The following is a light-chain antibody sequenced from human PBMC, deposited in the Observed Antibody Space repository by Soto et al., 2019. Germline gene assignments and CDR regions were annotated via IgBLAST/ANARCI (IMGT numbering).Light chain of an antibody. CDR2: GAS. CDR1: QSVSIN. CDR3: QQYNNWPPLT. V-gene: IGKV3-15*01. J-gene: IGKJ4*01. Sequence: EIVMTQSPATLSVSPGESATLSCRASQSVSINLAWYQQKPGQAPRLLVYGASTRATGIPARFSGSGSGTEFTLTISSLQSEDLAVYYCQQYNNWPPLTFGGGTKVEIK.